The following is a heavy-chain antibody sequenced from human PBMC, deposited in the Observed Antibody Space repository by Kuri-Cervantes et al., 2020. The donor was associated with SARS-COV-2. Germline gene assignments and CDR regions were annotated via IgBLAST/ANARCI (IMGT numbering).Heavy chain of an antibody. CDR3: AGTPYYDFWSGYYPFDY. CDR1: GGSISSSSYY. J-gene: IGHJ4*02. Sequence: SETLSLTCTVSGGSISSSSYYWGWIRQPPGKGLEWIGSIYYSGSTYYNPSLKSRVTISVDTSKNQFSLKLSSVTAVDTAVYYCAGTPYYDFWSGYYPFDYWGQGTLVTVSS. V-gene: IGHV4-39*01. D-gene: IGHD3-3*01. CDR2: IYYSGST.